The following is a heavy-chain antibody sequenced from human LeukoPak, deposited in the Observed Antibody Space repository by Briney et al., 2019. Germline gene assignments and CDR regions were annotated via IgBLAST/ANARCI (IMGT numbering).Heavy chain of an antibody. V-gene: IGHV1-18*01. CDR3: ARVLTMVRGAFNWFDP. J-gene: IGHJ5*02. CDR1: GYTFTSYG. CDR2: ISAYNGNT. Sequence: GASVKVSCKASGYTFTSYGISWVRKAPGQGPEWMGWISAYNGNTNYAQKLQGRVTMTTDTSTSTAYMELRSLRSDDTAVYYCARVLTMVRGAFNWFDPWGQGTLVTVSS. D-gene: IGHD3-10*01.